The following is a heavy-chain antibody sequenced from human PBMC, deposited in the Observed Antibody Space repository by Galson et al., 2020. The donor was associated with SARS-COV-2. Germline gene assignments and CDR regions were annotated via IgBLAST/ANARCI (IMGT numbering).Heavy chain of an antibody. CDR3: ARAGSSWYGMDV. D-gene: IGHD6-13*01. CDR1: GFTFSRYW. CDR2: INSDGSST. V-gene: IGHV3-74*01. J-gene: IGHJ6*02. Sequence: TGGSLRLSCAASGFTFSRYWMQWVRQAPGKGLVWVSRINSDGSSTSYADSVKGRFTISRDNAKTTLYLQMNSLRAEDTAVYYCARAGSSWYGMDVWGQGTTVTVSS.